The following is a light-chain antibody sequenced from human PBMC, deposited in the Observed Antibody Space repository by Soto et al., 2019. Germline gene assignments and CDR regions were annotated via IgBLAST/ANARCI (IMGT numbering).Light chain of an antibody. J-gene: IGKJ2*01. CDR2: DAS. CDR3: QQRFNWPRFT. V-gene: IGKV3-11*01. CDR1: QSVTTN. Sequence: EIVLTQSPPTLFFSPGKRPTPSCGASQSVTTNLAWYQQKPGQAPRLLIYDASNRATGIPARFSGGGSGTDFTLTISSLEPEDFAVYYCQQRFNWPRFTFGQGTKLEIK.